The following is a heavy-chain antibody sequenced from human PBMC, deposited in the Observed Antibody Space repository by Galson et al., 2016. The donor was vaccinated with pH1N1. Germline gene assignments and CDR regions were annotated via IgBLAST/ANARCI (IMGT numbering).Heavy chain of an antibody. D-gene: IGHD3-10*01. CDR2: IYYSGST. J-gene: IGHJ5*02. CDR3: ATVLWFGELGGWFDP. CDR1: GGSISSHY. V-gene: IGHV4-59*11. Sequence: LSLTCTVSGGSISSHYWSWIRQPPGKGLEWIGYIYYSGSTNYNPSLKSRVTISVDTSKNQFSLKLTSVSAADTAVYFCATVLWFGELGGWFDPWGQGTLVTVSS.